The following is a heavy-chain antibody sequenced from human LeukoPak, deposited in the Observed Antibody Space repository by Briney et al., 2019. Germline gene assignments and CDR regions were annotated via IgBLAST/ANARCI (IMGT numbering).Heavy chain of an antibody. CDR1: GFTFDDYG. D-gene: IGHD6-19*01. CDR3: ARDISSGWYFDY. J-gene: IGHJ4*02. V-gene: IGHV3-20*04. CDR2: INWNGGST. Sequence: GGSLRLSCAVSGFTFDDYGMSWVRQAPGKGLEWVSGINWNGGSTGYVDTVKGRFTISRDNAKNSLHLQMNSLRAEDTALYYCARDISSGWYFDYWGQGTLVTVSS.